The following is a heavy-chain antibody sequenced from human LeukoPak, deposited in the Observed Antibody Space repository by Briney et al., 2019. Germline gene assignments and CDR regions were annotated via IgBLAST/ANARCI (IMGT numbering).Heavy chain of an antibody. J-gene: IGHJ4*02. CDR2: INPSGGTT. CDR1: VSTFSNYW. V-gene: IGHV1-46*01. CDR3: ARDPDY. Sequence: ASVKVSCKASVSTFSNYWMHWVRQAPGQGLQWMGIINPSGGTTSYAQNFQGRVTMTRDTSTSTAYMELRSLRSDDTAVYYCARDPDYWGQGTLVTVSS.